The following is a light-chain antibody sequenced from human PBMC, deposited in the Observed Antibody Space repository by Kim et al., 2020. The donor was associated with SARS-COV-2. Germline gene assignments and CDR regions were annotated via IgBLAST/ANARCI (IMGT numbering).Light chain of an antibody. CDR3: FSYAGSYVV. CDR1: SSDVGGYHY. CDR2: DVS. J-gene: IGLJ2*01. V-gene: IGLV2-11*01. Sequence: PGQAVIISCTGTSSDVGGYHYFSWYQHHPGKAPKLMIYDVSERPSGVPDRFSGSKSGNTASLTISGLQAKDEADYYCFSYAGSYVVFGGGTQLTVL.